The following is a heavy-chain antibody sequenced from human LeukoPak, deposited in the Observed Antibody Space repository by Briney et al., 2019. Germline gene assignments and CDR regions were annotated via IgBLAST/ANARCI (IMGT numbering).Heavy chain of an antibody. V-gene: IGHV7-4-1*02. CDR3: ARDEPEDPSGAFDI. CDR1: GYTFTSYA. CDR2: INTNTGNP. J-gene: IGHJ3*02. D-gene: IGHD6-25*01. Sequence: ASVKVSCKASGYTFTSYAMNWVRQAPGQGLEWMGWINTNTGNPTYAQGFTGRFVFSLDTSVSTAYLQISSLKAEDTAVYYCARDEPEDPSGAFDIWGQGTMVTVSS.